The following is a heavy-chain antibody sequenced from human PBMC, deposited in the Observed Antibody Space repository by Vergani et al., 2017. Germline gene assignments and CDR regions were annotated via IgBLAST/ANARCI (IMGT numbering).Heavy chain of an antibody. CDR3: VRLAGYCSGGNCYSNFDY. V-gene: IGHV3-30*02. CDR1: GFTFRIYG. CDR2: IRYDGTKR. J-gene: IGHJ4*02. D-gene: IGHD2-15*01. Sequence: QVQLVESGGGVVQPGGSLRLSCIASGFTFRIYGMHWVRQAPGKGLEWVAFIRYDGTKRFYGDSVKGRFTISRDNSQTTVFLQMNSLRADDSAVYYCVRLAGYCSGGNCYSNFDYWGQGTLVTVSS.